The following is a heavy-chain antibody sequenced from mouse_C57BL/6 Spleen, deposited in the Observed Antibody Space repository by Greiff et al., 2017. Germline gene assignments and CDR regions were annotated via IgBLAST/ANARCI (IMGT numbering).Heavy chain of an antibody. V-gene: IGHV1-52*01. J-gene: IGHJ1*03. Sequence: VQLQQPGAELVRPGSSVKLSCKASGYTFTSYWMHWVKQRPIQGLEWIGNIDPSDSETHYNQKFKDKATLTVDKSSSTAYMQLSSLTSEDSAVYYCARRTTLDWYFDVWGTGTTVTVSS. CDR1: GYTFTSYW. D-gene: IGHD1-1*01. CDR3: ARRTTLDWYFDV. CDR2: IDPSDSET.